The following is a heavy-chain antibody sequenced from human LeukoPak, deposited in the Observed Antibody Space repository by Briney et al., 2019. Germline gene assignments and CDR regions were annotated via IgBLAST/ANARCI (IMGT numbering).Heavy chain of an antibody. V-gene: IGHV3-30*18. CDR3: AKAVHSSSSWQIDY. CDR2: ISYDGSNK. D-gene: IGHD6-6*01. Sequence: GRSLRLSCEVSGFXFSSYAMHWVRQAPGKGLEWVAVISYDGSNKYYADSVKGRFTISRDNSKNTLYLQMNSLRPEDTAVFYCAKAVHSSSSWQIDYWGQGTLVTVSS. J-gene: IGHJ4*02. CDR1: GFXFSSYA.